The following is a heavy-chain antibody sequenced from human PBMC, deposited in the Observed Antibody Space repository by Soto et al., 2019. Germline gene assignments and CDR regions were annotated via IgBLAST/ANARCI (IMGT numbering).Heavy chain of an antibody. CDR3: APLQKIYGTVVTADAFDI. CDR2: IYYSRST. D-gene: IGHD2-15*01. V-gene: IGHV4-39*02. J-gene: IGHJ3*02. CDR1: GGSISSSSYY. Sequence: SETLSLTCSVSGGSISSSSYYWGWIRQPPGKGLEWIGNIYYSRSTYYNLTLMRRVTISVDTSKNHFSLRLSSVSAADTAMYYCAPLQKIYGTVVTADAFDIWGQGTMVTVSS.